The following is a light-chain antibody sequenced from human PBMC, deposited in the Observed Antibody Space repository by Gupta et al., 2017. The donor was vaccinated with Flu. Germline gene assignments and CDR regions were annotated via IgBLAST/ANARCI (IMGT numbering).Light chain of an antibody. CDR2: AAS. J-gene: IGKJ1*01. CDR1: QGIRSD. V-gene: IGKV1-17*01. CDR3: LQHNTYPWT. Sequence: DIQMTQSPSSLSASVGDRITITCRASQGIRSDLGWYQQKPGKAPKRLIYAASYLQSGVPSRFSGSGSGTEFTLTVSRLQPEDFATYYCLQHNTYPWTFGQGTKVEIK.